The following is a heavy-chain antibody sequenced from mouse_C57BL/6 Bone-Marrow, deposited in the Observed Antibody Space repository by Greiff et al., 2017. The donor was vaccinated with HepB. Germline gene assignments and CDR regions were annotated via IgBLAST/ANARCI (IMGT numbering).Heavy chain of an antibody. Sequence: EVHLVESGGGLVQPGGSLKLSCAASGFTFSDYGMAWVRQAPRKGPEWVAFISNLAYSIYYADTVTGRFTISRENAKNTLYLEMSSLRSEDTAMYYCASLSNWEAWFAYWGQGTLVTVSA. V-gene: IGHV5-15*01. CDR3: ASLSNWEAWFAY. D-gene: IGHD4-1*01. CDR1: GFTFSDYG. J-gene: IGHJ3*01. CDR2: ISNLAYSI.